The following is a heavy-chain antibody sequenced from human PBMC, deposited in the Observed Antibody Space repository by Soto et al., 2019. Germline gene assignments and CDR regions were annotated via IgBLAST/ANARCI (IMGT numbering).Heavy chain of an antibody. CDR2: IYSGGST. Sequence: GGSLRLSCAASGFAVSSNFMTWVRQAPGKGLEWVSLIYSGGSTNYADSVKGRFTISRDNSKNTLYLQMNSLRAEDTAVYNCARGLYYYDSSGYQKEYYFDYWGQGTLVTVSS. D-gene: IGHD3-22*01. CDR1: GFAVSSNF. V-gene: IGHV3-53*01. CDR3: ARGLYYYDSSGYQKEYYFDY. J-gene: IGHJ4*02.